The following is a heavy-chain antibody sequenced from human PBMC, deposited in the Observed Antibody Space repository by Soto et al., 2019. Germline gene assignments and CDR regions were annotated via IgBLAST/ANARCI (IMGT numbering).Heavy chain of an antibody. D-gene: IGHD1-1*01. Sequence: SLKVSCKASGYTFTSYDIYCVRPATGQGLEWMGWMNPNTGNSGYAQKFQGRVTMTSDTSISTAHMELSSLRSEDTAVYYCARRAETNGWNGFGADKYYFDFWGQGTLVTVSS. CDR2: MNPNTGNS. J-gene: IGHJ4*02. CDR1: GYTFTSYD. CDR3: ARRAETNGWNGFGADKYYFDF. V-gene: IGHV1-8*01.